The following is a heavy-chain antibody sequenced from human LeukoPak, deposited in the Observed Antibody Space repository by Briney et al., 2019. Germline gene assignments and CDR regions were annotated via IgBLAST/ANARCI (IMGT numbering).Heavy chain of an antibody. D-gene: IGHD6-6*01. V-gene: IGHV3-21*01. Sequence: GGSLRLSCAASGFTFSSYSMNWVRQAPGKGLEWVSSISSSSSYIYYADSVKGRFTISRDNAKNSLYLQMNSLRAEDTAVYYCARDLSSSSGVGFDYWGQGTLVTVSS. J-gene: IGHJ4*02. CDR1: GFTFSSYS. CDR3: ARDLSSSSGVGFDY. CDR2: ISSSSSYI.